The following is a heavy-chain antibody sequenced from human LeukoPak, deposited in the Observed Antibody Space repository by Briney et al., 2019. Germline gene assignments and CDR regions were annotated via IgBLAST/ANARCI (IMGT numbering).Heavy chain of an antibody. CDR1: GFTFSSYA. CDR2: ISSNGGST. D-gene: IGHD1-26*01. J-gene: IGHJ4*02. CDR3: ARGVAFLWELLMRPSYFDY. Sequence: GGSLRLSCAASGFTFSSYAMHWVRQAPGKGLEYVSAISSNGGSTYYANSVKGRFTISRDNSKNTLYLQMGSLRAEDMAVYYCARGVAFLWELLMRPSYFDYWGQGTLVTVSS. V-gene: IGHV3-64*01.